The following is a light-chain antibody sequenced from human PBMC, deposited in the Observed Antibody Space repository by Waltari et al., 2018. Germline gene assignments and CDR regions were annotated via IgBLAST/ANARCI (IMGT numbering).Light chain of an antibody. CDR3: VQSTQVPIA. V-gene: IGKV2D-29*01. CDR1: QSLLHSNGETY. Sequence: DIVMTQSPLSLSVTPGQPASISCKSTQSLLHSNGETYLSWCLQKPGQPPQVLIYEVSNRVPGVPDRFSGSGSGTDFTLKISRAEAEDVGVYYCVQSTQVPIAFGQGTRLEIK. CDR2: EVS. J-gene: IGKJ5*01.